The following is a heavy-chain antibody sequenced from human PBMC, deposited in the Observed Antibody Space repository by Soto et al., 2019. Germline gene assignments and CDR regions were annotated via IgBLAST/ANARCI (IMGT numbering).Heavy chain of an antibody. D-gene: IGHD2-15*01. CDR1: GGSISSYY. CDR2: IYYSGST. Sequence: QVQLQESGPGLVKPSETLSLTCTVSGGSISSYYWSWIRQPPGKGLEWMGYIYYSGSTNYNPSLKSRVTISVDTSKTPFSLKLSSVTAADTAVYYCARGGFYTWVVGYYYGMDVWGQGTTVTVSS. CDR3: ARGGFYTWVVGYYYGMDV. J-gene: IGHJ6*02. V-gene: IGHV4-59*01.